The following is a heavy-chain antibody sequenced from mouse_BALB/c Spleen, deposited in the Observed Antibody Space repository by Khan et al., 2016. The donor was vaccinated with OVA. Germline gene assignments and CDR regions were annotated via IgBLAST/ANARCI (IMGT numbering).Heavy chain of an antibody. CDR1: GYTFTSYT. V-gene: IGHV1-4*01. D-gene: IGHD1-1*01. CDR3: ARGFHCYGSRGAMDN. Sequence: QVQLQQSGAELARPGASVKMSCKASGYTFTSYTMHWVKQRPGQGLERIGYIIPSTVYTNYNQKFKDKATLTADKSSSTAYMQLSSLTSEDSAVYCCARGFHCYGSRGAMDNWGQGTSVTVSS. J-gene: IGHJ4*01. CDR2: IIPSTVYT.